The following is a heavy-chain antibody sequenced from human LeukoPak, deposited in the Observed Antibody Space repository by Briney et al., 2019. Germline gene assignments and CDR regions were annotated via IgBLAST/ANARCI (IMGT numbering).Heavy chain of an antibody. Sequence: PGGSLRLSCAPSGFIFSLYGMHWVRQAPGKGLEWVAVIWYDGSNKYYADSVKGRFTISRDNSKNTLYLQVDGLRAEDTAVYYCARDVAHGARGYFDYWGEGTLVTVSS. CDR1: GFIFSLYG. D-gene: IGHD4-17*01. J-gene: IGHJ4*02. V-gene: IGHV3-33*01. CDR3: ARDVAHGARGYFDY. CDR2: IWYDGSNK.